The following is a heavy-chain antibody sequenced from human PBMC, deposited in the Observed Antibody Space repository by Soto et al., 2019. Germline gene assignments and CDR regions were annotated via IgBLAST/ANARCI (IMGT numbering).Heavy chain of an antibody. CDR2: IYYSGST. CDR3: ARGILGGERGFDP. CDR1: GGSISSYY. Sequence: QVQLQESGPGLVKPSETLSLTCTVSGGSISSYYWSWIRQPPGKGLEWIGYIYYSGSTNYNPSLKSRVAISVDTSKDQCSRKLGSVPAADTAGYYWARGILGGERGFDPWGQGTLVTVSS. J-gene: IGHJ5*02. D-gene: IGHD2-21*01. V-gene: IGHV4-59*01.